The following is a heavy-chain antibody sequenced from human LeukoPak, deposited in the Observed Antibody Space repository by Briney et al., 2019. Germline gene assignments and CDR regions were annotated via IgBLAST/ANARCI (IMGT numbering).Heavy chain of an antibody. CDR2: INIDGSST. J-gene: IGHJ6*03. D-gene: IGHD3-10*02. CDR3: ARGCSGQYYYYYYMDV. CDR1: GFTFSSYW. V-gene: IGHV3-74*01. Sequence: GGSLRLSCTASGFTFSSYWMHWVRQTPGKGLVWVSRINIDGSSTRNADSVKGRFTISRDNAKNTLYLQMNSLRAEDTAVYFCARGCSGQYYYYYYMDVWGKGTTVTVSS.